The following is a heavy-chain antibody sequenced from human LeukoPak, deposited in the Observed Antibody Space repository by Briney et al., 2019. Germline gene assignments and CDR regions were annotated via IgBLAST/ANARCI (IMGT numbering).Heavy chain of an antibody. Sequence: GGSLRLSCAASGFTFSSYAMHWVRQAPGKGLEWVAVIWYDGSNKYYADSVKGRFTISRDNSKNTLYLQMNSLRAEDTAVYYCARDLSYGGWFDPWGQGTLVTVSS. CDR2: IWYDGSNK. J-gene: IGHJ5*02. D-gene: IGHD1-26*01. CDR1: GFTFSSYA. V-gene: IGHV3-33*08. CDR3: ARDLSYGGWFDP.